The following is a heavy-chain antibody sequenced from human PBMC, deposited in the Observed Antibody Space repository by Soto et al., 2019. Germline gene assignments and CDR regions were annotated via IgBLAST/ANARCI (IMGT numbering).Heavy chain of an antibody. J-gene: IGHJ6*02. CDR2: ISGSSSGT. Sequence: GGALRLSSEASGFNCGAYAMSWVRQSPGKGLEWVSGISGSSSGTYYTDSVKGRFTISRDNSKNTVYLQMNSLRGEDTAVYYCAKDRSENFWVYYYAMDVWGQGTAVTVSS. V-gene: IGHV3-23*01. CDR1: GFNCGAYA. CDR3: AKDRSENFWVYYYAMDV. D-gene: IGHD6-19*01.